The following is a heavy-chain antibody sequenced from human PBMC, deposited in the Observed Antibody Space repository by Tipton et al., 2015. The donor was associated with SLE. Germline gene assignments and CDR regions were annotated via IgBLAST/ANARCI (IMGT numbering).Heavy chain of an antibody. CDR2: ISGSGGST. CDR1: GFTFSSYA. V-gene: IGHV3-23*01. CDR3: AKVSSSEYSSSWARRDV. Sequence: SLRLSCAASGFTFSSYAMSWVRQAPGKGLEWVSAISGSGGSTYYADSVKGRFTISRDNSKNTLYLQMNSLRAEDTAVYYCAKVSSSEYSSSWARRDVWGQGTTVTVSS. J-gene: IGHJ6*02. D-gene: IGHD6-13*01.